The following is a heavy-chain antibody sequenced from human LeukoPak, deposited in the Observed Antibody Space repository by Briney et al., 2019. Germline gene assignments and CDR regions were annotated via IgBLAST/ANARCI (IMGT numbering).Heavy chain of an antibody. Sequence: PSETLSLTCAVSGGSISSGGYSWSWIRQPPGKGLEWIGYIYYSGSTNYNPSLKSRVTISVDTSKNQFSLKLSSVTAADTAVYYCAGLMTTFYDYWGQGTLVTVSS. CDR1: GGSISSGGYS. J-gene: IGHJ4*02. CDR3: AGLMTTFYDY. CDR2: IYYSGST. D-gene: IGHD3-16*01. V-gene: IGHV4-61*08.